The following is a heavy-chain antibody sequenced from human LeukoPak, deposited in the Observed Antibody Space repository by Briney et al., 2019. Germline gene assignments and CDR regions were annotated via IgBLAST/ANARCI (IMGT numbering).Heavy chain of an antibody. V-gene: IGHV1-2*02. J-gene: IGHJ6*02. CDR2: INPNSGGT. CDR3: ARDKGTQLDSWSGSMVPYYYYGMDV. D-gene: IGHD3-3*01. Sequence: ASVKVSCKASGYTFTGYYMHWVRQAPGQGLEWMGWINPNSGGTNYAQKFQGRVTMTRDTSISTAYMELSRLRSDDTAVYYCARDKGTQLDSWSGSMVPYYYYGMDVWGQGTTVTVSS. CDR1: GYTFTGYY.